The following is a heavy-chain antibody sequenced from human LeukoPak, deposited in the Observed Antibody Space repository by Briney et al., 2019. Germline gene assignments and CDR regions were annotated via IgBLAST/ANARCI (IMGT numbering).Heavy chain of an antibody. CDR3: ARDRNTGSSYENLFEF. CDR1: GLTFSSYW. V-gene: IGHV3-74*01. Sequence: GGSLRLSCAASGLTFSSYWMHWVRQAPGKGLVWVSRINSDGSSTTYADSVKGRFTISRDNAKNTLYLQMNSLRAEDTSVYYCARDRNTGSSYENLFEFWGQGSLVTVSS. CDR2: INSDGSST. D-gene: IGHD1-26*01. J-gene: IGHJ4*02.